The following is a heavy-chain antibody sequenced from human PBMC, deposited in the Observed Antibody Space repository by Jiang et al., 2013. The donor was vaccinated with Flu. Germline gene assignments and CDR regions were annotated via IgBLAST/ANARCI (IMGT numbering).Heavy chain of an antibody. CDR3: AKNEIVVVNKPPFVDY. J-gene: IGHJ4*02. CDR2: ISYDGSNK. Sequence: VQLLESGGGVVQPGRSLRLSCAASGFTFSSYGMHWVRQAPGKGLEWVAVISYDGSNKYYADSVKGRFTISRDNSKNTLYLQMNSLRAEDTAVYYCAKNEIVVVNKPPFVDYWGQGTLVTVSS. CDR1: GFTFSSYG. D-gene: IGHD3-22*01. V-gene: IGHV3-30*18.